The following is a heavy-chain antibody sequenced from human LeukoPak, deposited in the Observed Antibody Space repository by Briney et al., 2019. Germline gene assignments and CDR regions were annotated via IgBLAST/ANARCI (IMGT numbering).Heavy chain of an antibody. CDR3: AREDGYCSGGNCYSYFDS. CDR2: IKKTGSET. CDR1: GFTVSSNY. J-gene: IGHJ4*02. V-gene: IGHV3-7*01. D-gene: IGHD2-15*01. Sequence: QSGGSLRLSCAASGFTVSSNYMSWVRQAPGKGLEWVAYIKKTGSETYYVDSVKGRFTITRDNARNSLFLQMNSLRAEDTAVYYCAREDGYCSGGNCYSYFDSWGQGTLVTVSS.